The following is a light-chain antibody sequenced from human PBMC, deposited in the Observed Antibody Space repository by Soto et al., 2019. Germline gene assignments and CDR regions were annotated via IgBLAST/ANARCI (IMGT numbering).Light chain of an antibody. J-gene: IGLJ3*02. CDR1: SSNIGSQS. CDR3: GTWDSGLNVRM. Sequence: QSVLTQPPSVSAAPGQTVTISCSGSSSNIGSQSVSWYQQLPGTAPKLLMYDNDKRPSVISDRFSGSKSGTSATLGITGLQSGDEADYYCGTWDSGLNVRMFGGGTKLTVL. V-gene: IGLV1-51*01. CDR2: DND.